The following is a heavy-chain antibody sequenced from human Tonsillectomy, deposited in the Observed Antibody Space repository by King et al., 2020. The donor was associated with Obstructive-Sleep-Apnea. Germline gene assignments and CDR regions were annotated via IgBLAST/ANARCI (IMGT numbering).Heavy chain of an antibody. Sequence: VQLVESGGGLVQPGGSLRLSCAASGFTFSSYAMSWVRQAPGKGLEWVSAISGSGGSTYYADSAKGRFTISRDNSKNTLYLQMNSLRAEDTAVYYCAKGMESSSWPIKNWFDPWGQGTLVTVSS. CDR2: ISGSGGST. V-gene: IGHV3-23*04. J-gene: IGHJ5*02. CDR1: GFTFSSYA. D-gene: IGHD6-13*01. CDR3: AKGMESSSWPIKNWFDP.